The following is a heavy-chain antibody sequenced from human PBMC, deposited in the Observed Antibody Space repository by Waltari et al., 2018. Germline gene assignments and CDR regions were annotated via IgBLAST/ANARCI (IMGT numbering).Heavy chain of an antibody. CDR3: AKTSRGRAYYFDY. V-gene: IGHV3-23*03. CDR2: IYSGGST. CDR1: GFPFSSYA. J-gene: IGHJ4*02. Sequence: EVQLLESGGGLVQPGGSLRLSCAASGFPFSSYAMSWVRQAPGKGLEWVSVIYSGGSTYYADSVKGRFTISRDNSKNTLYLQMNSLRAEDTAVYYCAKTSRGRAYYFDYWGQGTLVTVSS.